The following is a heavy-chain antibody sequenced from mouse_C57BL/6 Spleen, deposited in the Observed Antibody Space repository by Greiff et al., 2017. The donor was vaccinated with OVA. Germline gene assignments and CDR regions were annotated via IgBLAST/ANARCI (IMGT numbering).Heavy chain of an antibody. J-gene: IGHJ3*01. V-gene: IGHV1-66*01. CDR3: ARYYGSSYGFAY. Sequence: VQLQQSGPELVKPGASVKISCKASGYSFTSYYIHWVKQRPGQGLEWIGWIYPGSGNTKYNEKFKGKATLTADTSSSTAYMQLSSLTSEDSAVYYCARYYGSSYGFAYWGQGTLVTVSA. CDR1: GYSFTSYY. CDR2: IYPGSGNT. D-gene: IGHD1-1*01.